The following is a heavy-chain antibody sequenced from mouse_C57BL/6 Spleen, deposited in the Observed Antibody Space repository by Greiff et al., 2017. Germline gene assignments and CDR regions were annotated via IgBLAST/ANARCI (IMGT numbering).Heavy chain of an antibody. D-gene: IGHD2-4*01. CDR2: IRSKSNNYAS. J-gene: IGHJ3*01. Sequence: EVHLVESGGGLVQPKGSLKFSCAASGFSFNAYAMNWVRQAPGKGLEWVGRIRSKSNNYASSSADSVKDRFTTSRDASESMLYLQMNNLKTEDRGLYSGERQGCSYDCGVWFAYWGQGTLVTVSA. V-gene: IGHV10-1*01. CDR1: GFSFNAYA. CDR3: ERQGCSYDCGVWFAY.